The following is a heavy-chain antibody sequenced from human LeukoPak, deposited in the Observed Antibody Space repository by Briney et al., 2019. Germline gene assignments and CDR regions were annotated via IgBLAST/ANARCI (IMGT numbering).Heavy chain of an antibody. CDR1: GFTFSSYG. J-gene: IGHJ4*02. CDR3: ARDHINLQVDY. V-gene: IGHV3-30*03. Sequence: AGGSLRLSCAASGFTFSSYGMHWVRQAPGKGLEWVVVISYDGSNKYYADSVKGRFTISRDNSKNTLYLQMNSLRAEDTAVYYCARDHINLQVDYWGQGTLVTVSS. CDR2: ISYDGSNK. D-gene: IGHD1-1*01.